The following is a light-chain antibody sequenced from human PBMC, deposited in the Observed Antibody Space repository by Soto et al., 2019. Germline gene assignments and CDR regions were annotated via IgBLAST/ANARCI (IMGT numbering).Light chain of an antibody. V-gene: IGLV2-14*01. J-gene: IGLJ2*01. CDR3: SSYTSNNTVL. Sequence: QSVLTQPASVSGSPGQSITISCTGTSSDVGGYNSVSWYQHHPGEAPKLMLFEVNNRPSGVSNRFSGPKSGDTASLTISGLQVEDEADYYCSSYTSNNTVLFGGGTQLTVL. CDR1: SSDVGGYNS. CDR2: EVN.